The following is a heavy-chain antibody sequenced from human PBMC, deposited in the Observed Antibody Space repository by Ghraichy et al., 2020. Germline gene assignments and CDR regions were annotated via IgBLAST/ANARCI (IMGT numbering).Heavy chain of an antibody. CDR3: AKDRDYYDSSGYYFNAFDI. J-gene: IGHJ3*02. CDR2: IRGSGSST. Sequence: GGSLRLSCAASAFTFSSYAMTWVRQSPGKGLEWVSTIRGSGSSTYYTDSVKGRFTISRDNSKNTLYLQMNSLRAEDTAVYYCAKDRDYYDSSGYYFNAFDIWGQGIFVTVSA. V-gene: IGHV3-23*01. CDR1: AFTFSSYA. D-gene: IGHD3-22*01.